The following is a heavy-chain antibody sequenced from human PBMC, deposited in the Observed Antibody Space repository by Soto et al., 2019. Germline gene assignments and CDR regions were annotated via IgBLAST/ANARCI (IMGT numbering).Heavy chain of an antibody. D-gene: IGHD2-2*02. CDR3: AKAYCSSTSCYTNWFDP. V-gene: IGHV3-23*01. CDR2: IIGSGGST. CDR1: GFTFSSYA. Sequence: PGGSLRLSCAASGFTFSSYAMSCVRRAPGRGVEWVSAIIGSGGSTYYTASVKGRFTNSRGNSKNTLYLQMNSLRAEDTAIYYCAKAYCSSTSCYTNWFDPWGQGTLVTVSS. J-gene: IGHJ5*02.